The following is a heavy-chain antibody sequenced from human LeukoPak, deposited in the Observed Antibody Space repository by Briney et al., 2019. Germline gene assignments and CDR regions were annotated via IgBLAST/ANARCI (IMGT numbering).Heavy chain of an antibody. J-gene: IGHJ4*02. D-gene: IGHD6-19*01. Sequence: ASVKVSCKASGYTFSGYYMHWVRQAPGQGLEWMGWINPDSGGTNYGQNFQGRVTMTRDTTINTAYMELSRLRSDDTAVYYCARERFYSSGSKSNRVDYWGQGTLVTVSS. CDR3: ARERFYSSGSKSNRVDY. V-gene: IGHV1-2*02. CDR1: GYTFSGYY. CDR2: INPDSGGT.